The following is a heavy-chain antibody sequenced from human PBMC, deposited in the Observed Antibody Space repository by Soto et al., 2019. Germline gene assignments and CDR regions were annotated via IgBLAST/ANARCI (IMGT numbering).Heavy chain of an antibody. CDR3: ARGAEGWLQRIDY. J-gene: IGHJ4*02. D-gene: IGHD5-12*01. V-gene: IGHV3-21*01. Sequence: GGSLRLSCAASGFTFSSYSMSWVRQAPGKGLEWVSSISSSSSYIYYADSVKGRFTISRDNAKNSLYLQMNSLRAEDTAVYYCARGAEGWLQRIDYWGQGTLVTVSS. CDR1: GFTFSSYS. CDR2: ISSSSSYI.